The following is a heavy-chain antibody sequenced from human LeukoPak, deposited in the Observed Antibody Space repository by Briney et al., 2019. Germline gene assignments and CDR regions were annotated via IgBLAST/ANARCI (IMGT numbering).Heavy chain of an antibody. V-gene: IGHV4-59*08. CDR3: ARQAPYSSGWYSGGPDAFDI. Sequence: PSETLSLTCTVSGGSISSYYWSSIRLPPGKGLEWIGYSYDSGSTNYNPSLKSQVTISVDTSKNQFSLKLSSVTAADTAVYYCARQAPYSSGWYSGGPDAFDIWGQGTMVTVSS. D-gene: IGHD6-19*01. J-gene: IGHJ3*02. CDR1: GGSISSYY. CDR2: SYDSGST.